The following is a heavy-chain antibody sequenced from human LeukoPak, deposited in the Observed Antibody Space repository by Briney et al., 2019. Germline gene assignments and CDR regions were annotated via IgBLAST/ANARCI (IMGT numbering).Heavy chain of an antibody. V-gene: IGHV4-30-2*03. Sequence: SETLSLTCAVSGGSISSGGYSWSWIRQPPGEGLEWIGYIYHSGSTYYNPSLKSRVTISVDTSKNQFSLKLNSVTATDTAVYYCARHYGPWGQGTLVTVSS. D-gene: IGHD3-10*01. CDR2: IYHSGST. J-gene: IGHJ4*02. CDR1: GGSISSGGYS. CDR3: ARHYGP.